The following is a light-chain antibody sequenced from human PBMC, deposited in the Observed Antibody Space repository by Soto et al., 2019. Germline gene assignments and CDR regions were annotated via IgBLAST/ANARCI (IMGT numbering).Light chain of an antibody. J-gene: IGLJ2*01. V-gene: IGLV2-14*03. CDR2: DVS. Sequence: QSVLTQPASVSGSPGQSITISCTGTSSDIGGYNYVSWYQQHPGKVPKLIIYDVSNRPSGVSDRFSGSKSGNTASLTISGLQAEDEADYYCSSYRTGSTQLFGGGTKLTVL. CDR3: SSYRTGSTQL. CDR1: SSDIGGYNY.